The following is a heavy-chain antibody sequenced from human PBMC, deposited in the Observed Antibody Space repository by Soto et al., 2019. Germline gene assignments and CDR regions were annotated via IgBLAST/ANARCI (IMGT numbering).Heavy chain of an antibody. CDR2: INAGNGDT. Sequence: ASVKVCCKASGYTFTAYGLHWVRQAPGHRLEWMGWINAGNGDTKYSQKFQDRVTINRDTSASTVYMEMSSLRSEDTTVYYCARGGYCSGGSCYESYWYFDLWGRGTLVTVSS. D-gene: IGHD2-15*01. CDR1: GYTFTAYG. V-gene: IGHV1-3*01. J-gene: IGHJ2*01. CDR3: ARGGYCSGGSCYESYWYFDL.